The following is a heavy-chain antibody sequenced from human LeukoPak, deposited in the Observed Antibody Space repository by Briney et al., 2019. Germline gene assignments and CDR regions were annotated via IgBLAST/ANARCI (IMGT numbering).Heavy chain of an antibody. J-gene: IGHJ4*02. D-gene: IGHD3-16*02. CDR1: GGSFSAYY. Sequence: PSETLSLTCAVYGGSFSAYYWSWIRQPPGKGLEWIGKINHSGSTNYNPSLKSRVTISVDTSKNQFSLKLSSLTAADTAVYFCARGYDYVWGSYRLALDYWGQGTLGTVSP. CDR2: INHSGST. V-gene: IGHV4-34*01. CDR3: ARGYDYVWGSYRLALDY.